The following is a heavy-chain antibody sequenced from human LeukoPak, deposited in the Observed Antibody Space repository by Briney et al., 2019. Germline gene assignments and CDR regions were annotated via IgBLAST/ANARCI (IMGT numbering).Heavy chain of an antibody. Sequence: PSETLSLTCAVYGGSFSGHYWSWIRQPPGKGLEWIGEINQSGSTNYNLSLKSRVTMSVDTSKNQFSLKLSSVTAADTAVYYCAGVDDYWGQGTLVTVSS. D-gene: IGHD3/OR15-3a*01. CDR2: INQSGST. CDR3: AGVDDY. J-gene: IGHJ4*02. CDR1: GGSFSGHY. V-gene: IGHV4-34*01.